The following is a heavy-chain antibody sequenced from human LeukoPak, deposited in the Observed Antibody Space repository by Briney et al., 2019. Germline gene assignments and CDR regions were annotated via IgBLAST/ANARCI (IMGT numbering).Heavy chain of an antibody. J-gene: IGHJ4*02. V-gene: IGHV4-59*01. CDR3: ARHYCSGDNCYYFDY. CDR2: IYYSGTT. CDR1: GGSLSSYY. Sequence: PSETLSLTCTVSGGSLSSYYWSWIRQPPGKGLEWIGFIYYSGTTNYNPSLKSRVTMSVDTSKGHFSLQLSSVTAADTAIYYCARHYCSGDNCYYFDYWGQGTLVTASS. D-gene: IGHD2-15*01.